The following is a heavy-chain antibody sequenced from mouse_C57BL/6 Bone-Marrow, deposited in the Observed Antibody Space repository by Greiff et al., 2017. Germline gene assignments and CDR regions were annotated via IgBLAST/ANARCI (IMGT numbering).Heavy chain of an antibody. Sequence: EVQGVESGGGLVKPGGSLKLSCAASGFTFSSYAMSWVRQTPEKRLEWVATISDGGSDTYYPDNVKGRFPISRDNAKNNLYLQMSHLKSKDTAMYYCAREGVTTTDWGQGTTLTVSS. D-gene: IGHD2-1*01. CDR3: AREGVTTTD. CDR2: ISDGGSDT. CDR1: GFTFSSYA. V-gene: IGHV5-4*01. J-gene: IGHJ2*01.